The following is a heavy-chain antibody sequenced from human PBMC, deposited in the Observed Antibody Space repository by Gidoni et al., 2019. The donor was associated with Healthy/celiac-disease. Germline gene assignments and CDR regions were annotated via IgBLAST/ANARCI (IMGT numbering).Heavy chain of an antibody. V-gene: IGHV1-69*01. CDR2: IIPIFGTA. CDR3: ARGGEYSGYDEKYNWFDP. Sequence: QVQLVQSGAEVKKPGSSVKVSCKASGGTFSSYAISWVRQAPGQGLEWMGGIIPIFGTANYAQKFQGRVTITADESTSTAYMELSSLRSEDTAVYYCARGGEYSGYDEKYNWFDPWGQGTLVTVSS. CDR1: GGTFSSYA. J-gene: IGHJ5*02. D-gene: IGHD5-12*01.